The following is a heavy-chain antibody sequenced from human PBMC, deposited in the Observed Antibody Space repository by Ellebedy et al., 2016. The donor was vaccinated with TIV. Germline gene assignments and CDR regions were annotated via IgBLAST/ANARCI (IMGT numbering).Heavy chain of an antibody. CDR2: MYYDGSQT. Sequence: GESLKISCAASGFIFPSHGMHWVRQAPGKGLEWVAFMYYDGSQTSYADSVKGRFTISRDNSKNTLHLQMNSLRAEDTAVYYWAKDRGLVGFDYWGQGTLVTVSS. J-gene: IGHJ4*02. CDR3: AKDRGLVGFDY. V-gene: IGHV3-30*02. CDR1: GFIFPSHG. D-gene: IGHD3/OR15-3a*01.